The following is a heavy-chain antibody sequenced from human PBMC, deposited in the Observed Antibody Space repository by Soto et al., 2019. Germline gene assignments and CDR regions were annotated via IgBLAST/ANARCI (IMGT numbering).Heavy chain of an antibody. CDR1: GYTLTELS. Sequence: ASVKVSCKVSGYTLTELSMHWVRQAPGKGLEWMGGCDPEDGETIYAQKFQGRVTMTEDTSTDTAYMGLSGLRSEVTAVYCCATGVFDDFWSGYLFDYWGQGTLVTVSS. CDR2: CDPEDGET. D-gene: IGHD3-3*01. V-gene: IGHV1-24*01. J-gene: IGHJ4*02. CDR3: ATGVFDDFWSGYLFDY.